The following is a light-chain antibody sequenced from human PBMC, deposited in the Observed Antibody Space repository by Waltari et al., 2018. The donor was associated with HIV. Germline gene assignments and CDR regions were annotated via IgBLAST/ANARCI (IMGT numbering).Light chain of an antibody. J-gene: IGKJ1*01. CDR2: KAS. Sequence: DIQMTQSTSTLSASVGDRVTITCRASQSISSWLAWYQQKPGKAPKLLIYKASSLESGVPSRFSGRGSGTDFTLTISSLQADDFATYYCQQYNSYPWTFGQGTKVEIK. V-gene: IGKV1-5*03. CDR1: QSISSW. CDR3: QQYNSYPWT.